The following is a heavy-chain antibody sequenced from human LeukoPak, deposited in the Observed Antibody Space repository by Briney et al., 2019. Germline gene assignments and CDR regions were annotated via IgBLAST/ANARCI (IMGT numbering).Heavy chain of an antibody. CDR3: ATSSAYYYFDFDY. CDR2: ITSRGSTI. J-gene: IGHJ4*02. D-gene: IGHD3-22*01. Sequence: GGSLRLSCAASGFTFSSHGMNWVRQAPGKGLEWVSYITSRGSTIYYADSVKGRFTMSRDNAKNSLYLQMNSLRAEDTAVYYCATSSAYYYFDFDYWGQGTLVTVSS. V-gene: IGHV3-48*04. CDR1: GFTFSSHG.